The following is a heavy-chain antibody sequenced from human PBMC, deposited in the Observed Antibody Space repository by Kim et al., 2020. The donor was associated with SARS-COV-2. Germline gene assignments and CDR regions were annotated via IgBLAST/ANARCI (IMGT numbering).Heavy chain of an antibody. CDR3: ARGDYYDSSGYSY. D-gene: IGHD3-22*01. Sequence: GGSLRLSCAVSGFTFSSYWMIWVRQAPGKGLEWVANIKQDGSEKYYVDSVKGRFTISRDNAKNSLYLQMSNLRAEDTAVYYCARGDYYDSSGYSYWGQGTLVTVSS. CDR1: GFTFSSYW. CDR2: IKQDGSEK. J-gene: IGHJ4*02. V-gene: IGHV3-7*03.